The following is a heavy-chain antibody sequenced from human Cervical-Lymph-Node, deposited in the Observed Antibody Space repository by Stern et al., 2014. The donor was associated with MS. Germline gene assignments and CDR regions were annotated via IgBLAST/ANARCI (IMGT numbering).Heavy chain of an antibody. Sequence: QLQLQESGPGLVKSSETLSLTCTVSGGSISTYYWSWIRQPPGKGLEWIGYIYYSGSTNYNPSFKSRVTISVDSSKTQFSLKLNSVTAADTAMYYCASHHSTGWYAFDIWGQGTMVTVSS. CDR2: IYYSGST. CDR1: GGSISTYY. D-gene: IGHD6-19*01. J-gene: IGHJ3*02. CDR3: ASHHSTGWYAFDI. V-gene: IGHV4-59*08.